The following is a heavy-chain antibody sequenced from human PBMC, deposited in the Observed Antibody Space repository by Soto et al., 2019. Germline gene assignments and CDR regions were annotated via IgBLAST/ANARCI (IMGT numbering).Heavy chain of an antibody. CDR3: ARGITMVRSDAFDI. V-gene: IGHV5-10-1*01. Sequence: GESLKISCKGSGYSFTSYWISWVRQKSGKGLEWMGRIDPSDSYTNYSPSFQGHVTISADKSISTAYLQWSSLKASDTSMYYCARGITMVRSDAFDIWGQGTMVTVSS. CDR1: GYSFTSYW. D-gene: IGHD3-10*01. CDR2: IDPSDSYT. J-gene: IGHJ3*02.